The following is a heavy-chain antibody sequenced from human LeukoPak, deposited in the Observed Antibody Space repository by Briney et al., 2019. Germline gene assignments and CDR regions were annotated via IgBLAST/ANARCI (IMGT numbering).Heavy chain of an antibody. D-gene: IGHD3-22*01. V-gene: IGHV3-33*01. CDR3: ARGAIYDSSGHSGVY. CDR2: IWYDGSNK. J-gene: IGHJ4*02. Sequence: GGSLRLSCAASGFTFSSYGMHWVRQAPGKGLEWVAVIWYDGSNKYYADSVKGRFTISRDNSKNTLYLQMNSLRAEDTAAYYCARGAIYDSSGHSGVYWGQGTLVTVSS. CDR1: GFTFSSYG.